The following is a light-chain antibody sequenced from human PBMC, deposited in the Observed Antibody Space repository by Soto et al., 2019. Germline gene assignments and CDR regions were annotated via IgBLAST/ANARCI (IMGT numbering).Light chain of an antibody. J-gene: IGKJ1*01. CDR3: QQRSNWPRT. CDR1: QSVSRY. Sequence: EIVFTQSPATLSLSPGERATLSCRASQSVSRYLAWYQQKPGQAPRLLIFDASNRATGIPARFSGSGSGTDFTLTISSLEPEDFAVYYCQQRSNWPRTFGQGTKVDIK. V-gene: IGKV3-11*01. CDR2: DAS.